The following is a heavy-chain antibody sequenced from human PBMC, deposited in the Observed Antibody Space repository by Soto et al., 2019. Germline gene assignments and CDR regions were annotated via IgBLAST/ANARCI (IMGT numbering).Heavy chain of an antibody. CDR3: ATNYGSGSAHFDN. D-gene: IGHD3-10*01. J-gene: IGHJ4*02. CDR2: IIPMLGMS. CDR1: GDTFNFYT. Sequence: QVQLVQSGAEVKKPGSSVKVSCTASGDTFNFYTISWVRQAPGQGLEWMGRIIPMLGMSNYAQNFQGRVTMIADKSTSTAYMEWSRLISEDTALYYCATNYGSGSAHFDNWGQGTLVTVSS. V-gene: IGHV1-69*02.